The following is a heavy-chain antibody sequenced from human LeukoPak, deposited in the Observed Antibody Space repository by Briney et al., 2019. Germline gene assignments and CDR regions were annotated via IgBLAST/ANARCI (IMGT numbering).Heavy chain of an antibody. D-gene: IGHD3-10*01. CDR2: MNPNSGNT. V-gene: IGHV1-8*03. Sequence: ASVKVSCKASGYTFTSYDINWVRQATGQGLEWMGWMNPNSGNTGYAQKFQGRVTITRKTSISTAYMELSSLRSEDTAVYYCARAPHTMFRGVIVPLFSFDYWGQGTLVTVSS. CDR1: GYTFTSYD. J-gene: IGHJ4*02. CDR3: ARAPHTMFRGVIVPLFSFDY.